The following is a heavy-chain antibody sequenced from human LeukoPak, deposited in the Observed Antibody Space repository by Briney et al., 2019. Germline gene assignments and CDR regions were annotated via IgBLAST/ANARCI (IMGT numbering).Heavy chain of an antibody. Sequence: GASVKVSCKASGYTFTSYAMHWVRQAPGQRLEWMGWISAGNGNTKYSQKFQGRVTITRDTSASTAYMELSSLRSEDTAVYYCARDRVYSSSYYFDYWGQGTLVTVSS. CDR2: ISAGNGNT. V-gene: IGHV1-3*01. CDR1: GYTFTSYA. J-gene: IGHJ4*02. D-gene: IGHD6-6*01. CDR3: ARDRVYSSSYYFDY.